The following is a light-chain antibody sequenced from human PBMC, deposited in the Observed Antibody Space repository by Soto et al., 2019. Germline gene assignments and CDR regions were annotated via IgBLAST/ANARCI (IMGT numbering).Light chain of an antibody. CDR2: KAS. V-gene: IGKV1-5*03. Sequence: DIQMTQSPSTLSASVGDRVTITCRASQSISSWLAWYQQKPGKAPKLLIYKASSLESGGPSRFSGSGSGTEFTLTISSLQPDDFASYYCQQYNSYPRNTFGQGTKLEIK. J-gene: IGKJ2*01. CDR3: QQYNSYPRNT. CDR1: QSISSW.